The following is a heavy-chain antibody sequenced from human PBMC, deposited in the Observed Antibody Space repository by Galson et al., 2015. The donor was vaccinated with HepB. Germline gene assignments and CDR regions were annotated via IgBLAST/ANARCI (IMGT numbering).Heavy chain of an antibody. CDR1: GFPFNNAW. CDR2: IKSKTDGETT. Sequence: SLRLSCAASGFPFNNAWMPWVRQAPGMGLEWVGRIKSKTDGETTDYAVPGKGSFTISRDDSKNRLYLQMNSLKTEDTAVYYCTTDVYYSTYWSWLDPWGQGTLVTVSS. CDR3: TTDVYYSTYWSWLDP. V-gene: IGHV3-15*01. D-gene: IGHD2-8*02. J-gene: IGHJ5*02.